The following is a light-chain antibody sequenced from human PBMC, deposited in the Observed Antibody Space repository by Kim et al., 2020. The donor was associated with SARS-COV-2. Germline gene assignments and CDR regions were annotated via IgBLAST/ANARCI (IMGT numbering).Light chain of an antibody. CDR1: SSNIGSNT. CDR2: SNY. Sequence: QLVLTQPPSASGTPGQRVTISCSGSSSNIGSNTVNWYQQFPGTAPKLLIYSNYQRPSGVPDRFSGSKSGTSASLAISGLQSEDEGNYHCAAWDDSLDGVVFGGGTQLTVL. V-gene: IGLV1-44*01. CDR3: AAWDDSLDGVV. J-gene: IGLJ2*01.